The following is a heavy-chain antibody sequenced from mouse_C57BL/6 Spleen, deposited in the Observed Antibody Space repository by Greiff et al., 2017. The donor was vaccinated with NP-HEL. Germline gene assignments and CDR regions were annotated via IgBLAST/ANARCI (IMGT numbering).Heavy chain of an antibody. CDR1: GYTFTSYG. J-gene: IGHJ4*01. CDR2: IYPRSGNT. V-gene: IGHV1-81*01. D-gene: IGHD6-5*01. Sequence: VQLQQSGAELARPGASVKLSCKASGYTFTSYGISWVKQRTGQGLEWIGEIYPRSGNTYYNEKFKGKATLTAYKSSSTAYMELRSLTSEDSAVYFCARSLYDYDAMDYWGQGTSVTVSS. CDR3: ARSLYDYDAMDY.